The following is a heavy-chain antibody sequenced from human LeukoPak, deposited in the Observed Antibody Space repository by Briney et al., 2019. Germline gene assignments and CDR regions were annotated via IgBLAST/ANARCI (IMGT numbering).Heavy chain of an antibody. CDR2: IKSKTDGGTT. CDR1: GFTFSNAW. D-gene: IGHD7-27*01. J-gene: IGHJ4*02. CDR3: TTGPAIWVFDY. V-gene: IGHV3-15*01. Sequence: PGGSLRLSCAASGFTFSNAWMSWVRQAPGKGLEWVGRIKSKTDGGTTDYAAHVKGRFTISKDDSKNTLYLKMNSLKTEDTAVYYCTTGPAIWVFDYWGQGTLVTVSS.